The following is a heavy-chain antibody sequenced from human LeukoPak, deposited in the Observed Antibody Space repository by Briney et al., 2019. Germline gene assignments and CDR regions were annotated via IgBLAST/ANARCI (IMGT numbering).Heavy chain of an antibody. Sequence: TSETLSLTCTVSNASISSNTYYRAWIRQPPGKGLEYIGSINYRGSTYYNPSLKSRVTLSVDTSKNQFSLKLNSVTAADTAVYYCACLTTADAFDIWGQGTMVTVSS. CDR1: NASISSNTYY. CDR2: INYRGST. V-gene: IGHV4-39*07. D-gene: IGHD3-22*01. J-gene: IGHJ3*02. CDR3: ACLTTADAFDI.